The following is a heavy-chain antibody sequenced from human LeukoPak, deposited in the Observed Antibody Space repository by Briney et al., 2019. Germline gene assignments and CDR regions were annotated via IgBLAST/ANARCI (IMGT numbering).Heavy chain of an antibody. D-gene: IGHD3-10*01. CDR3: ASEAYYYGSGRSGDDAFDI. CDR2: INHSGST. Sequence: SETLSLTCAVYGGSFSGYCWSWIRQPPGKGLEWIGEINHSGSTNYNPSLKSRVTISVDTSKNQFSLKLSSVTAADTAVYYCASEAYYYGSGRSGDDAFDIWGQGTMVNVSS. J-gene: IGHJ3*02. V-gene: IGHV4-34*01. CDR1: GGSFSGYC.